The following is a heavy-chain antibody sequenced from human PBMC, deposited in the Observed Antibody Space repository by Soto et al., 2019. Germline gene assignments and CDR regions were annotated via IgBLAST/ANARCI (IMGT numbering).Heavy chain of an antibody. D-gene: IGHD2-2*01. J-gene: IGHJ6*01. Sequence: ASVKVSCKASGGTFGSYAISWVRQAPGQGLEWMGGIIPIPGTANYAQKFQGRVTIAADESTSTAYMELSSLRSEDTAVYYCARSQGSSTSLEIYYYYYYGMDVCGQGSTVTGSS. V-gene: IGHV1-69*13. CDR2: IIPIPGTA. CDR3: ARSQGSSTSLEIYYYYYYGMDV. CDR1: GGTFGSYA.